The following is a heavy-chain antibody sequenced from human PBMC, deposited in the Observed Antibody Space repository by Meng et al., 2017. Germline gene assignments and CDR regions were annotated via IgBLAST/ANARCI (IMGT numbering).Heavy chain of an antibody. J-gene: IGHJ4*02. CDR3: AREGPCGGDCSGFDY. V-gene: IGHV1-3*01. D-gene: IGHD2-21*02. CDR2: INAGNGNT. Sequence: QVPLVQSGAEVKKPGASVKVSRRAFGYTFTSYAMHWVRQAPGQRLEWMGWINAGNGNTKYSQKFQGRVTITRDTSASTAYMELSSLRSEDTAVYYCAREGPCGGDCSGFDYWGQGTLVTVSS. CDR1: GYTFTSYA.